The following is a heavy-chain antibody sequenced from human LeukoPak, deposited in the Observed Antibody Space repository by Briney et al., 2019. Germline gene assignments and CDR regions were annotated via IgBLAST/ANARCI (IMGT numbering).Heavy chain of an antibody. Sequence: ASVKVSCKVSGYTLTELSMHWVRQAPGKGLEWMGGFDPEDGETIYAQKFQGRVTMTEDTSTDTAYMELSSLRSEGTAVYYCATLPAARNWFDPWGQGTLVTVSS. CDR3: ATLPAARNWFDP. V-gene: IGHV1-24*01. D-gene: IGHD2-2*01. CDR1: GYTLTELS. CDR2: FDPEDGET. J-gene: IGHJ5*02.